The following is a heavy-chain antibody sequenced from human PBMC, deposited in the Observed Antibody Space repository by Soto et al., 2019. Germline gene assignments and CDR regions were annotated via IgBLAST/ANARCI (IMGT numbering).Heavy chain of an antibody. J-gene: IGHJ5*02. CDR3: ARHLTHPYYYGSGFPNWFVP. Sequence: SETLCLTCTVSGGSISSSSYYWGWIRQPPGKGLEWIGSIYYSGSTYYNPSLKSRVTISVDTSKNQFSLKLSSVTAADTAVYYCARHLTHPYYYGSGFPNWFVPWGQGTLVTVSS. CDR2: IYYSGST. V-gene: IGHV4-39*01. CDR1: GGSISSSSYY. D-gene: IGHD3-10*01.